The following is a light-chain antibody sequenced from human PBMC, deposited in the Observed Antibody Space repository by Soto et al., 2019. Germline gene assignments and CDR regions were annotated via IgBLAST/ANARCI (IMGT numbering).Light chain of an antibody. V-gene: IGLV1-47*02. CDR2: SNN. CDR3: ASWDDRLGAVI. Sequence: QSVLTQPPSASGTPGKRVFISCSGSSSNIGGTNYAYWYQQLPGAAPKLLMHSNNLRPSGVPERISGSKSGTSASLAISGLRSEDEAVYYCASWDDRLGAVIFGGGTKVTFL. CDR1: SSNIGGTNY. J-gene: IGLJ2*01.